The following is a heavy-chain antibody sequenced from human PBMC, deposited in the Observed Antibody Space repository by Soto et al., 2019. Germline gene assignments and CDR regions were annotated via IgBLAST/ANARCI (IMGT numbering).Heavy chain of an antibody. D-gene: IGHD3-3*01. CDR3: ARGPFHDFWTGPDY. CDR1: GGSISSGGVS. J-gene: IGHJ4*02. CDR2: IYHSGST. V-gene: IGHV4-30-2*01. Sequence: KTSETLSLTCAVSGGSISSGGVSWSWIRQPPGKGLEWIGYIYHSGSTYYNPSLHGRVTISVDRSENQFSLTLDSVTAADTAVYYCARGPFHDFWTGPDYWGQGILVTVSS.